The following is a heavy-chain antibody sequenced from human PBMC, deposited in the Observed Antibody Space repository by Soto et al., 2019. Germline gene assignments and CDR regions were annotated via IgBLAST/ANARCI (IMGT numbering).Heavy chain of an antibody. D-gene: IGHD2-2*02. CDR2: IYPAASDA. CDR3: ARLLCLSTSCYTGSQHFFDF. J-gene: IGHJ4*02. Sequence: PGESLKISRKGSGYSFSNYLINCLRQMPGKGLEWVVIIYPAASDARYSPSFQGQGTISVDNSISTAYLQWSSLKASDTAMYYCARLLCLSTSCYTGSQHFFDFWGQGALVPVSS. V-gene: IGHV5-51*01. CDR1: GYSFSNYL.